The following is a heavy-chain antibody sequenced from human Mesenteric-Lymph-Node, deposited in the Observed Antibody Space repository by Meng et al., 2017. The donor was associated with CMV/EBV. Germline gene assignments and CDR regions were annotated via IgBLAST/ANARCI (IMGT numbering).Heavy chain of an antibody. V-gene: IGHV3-33*06. J-gene: IGHJ4*02. CDR3: AKLYSSSWTSPIDY. Sequence: GESLKISCAASGFTFSSYGMHWVRQAPGKGLEWVAVIWYDGSNKYYADSVKGRFTISRDNSKNTLYLQMNSLRAEETAVYYCAKLYSSSWTSPIDYWGQGTLVTVSS. CDR1: GFTFSSYG. CDR2: IWYDGSNK. D-gene: IGHD6-13*01.